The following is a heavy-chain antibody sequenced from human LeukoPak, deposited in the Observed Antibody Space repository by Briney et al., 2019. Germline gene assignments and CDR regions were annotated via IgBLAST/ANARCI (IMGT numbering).Heavy chain of an antibody. V-gene: IGHV3-53*01. Sequence: YSXXSTYYADSVKGRFTISRDNSKNTLYLQMNRLRAEDTALYYCAKDRAPYCSSSSCYGNFDYWGQGTLVTVSS. D-gene: IGHD2-2*01. CDR2: YSXXST. J-gene: IGHJ4*02. CDR3: AKDRAPYCSSSSCYGNFDY.